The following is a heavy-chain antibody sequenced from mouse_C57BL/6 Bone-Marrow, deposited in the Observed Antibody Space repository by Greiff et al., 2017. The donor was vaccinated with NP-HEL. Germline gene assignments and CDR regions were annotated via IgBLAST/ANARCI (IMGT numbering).Heavy chain of an antibody. CDR1: GYTFTDYY. J-gene: IGHJ2*01. CDR2: IYPGSGNT. Sequence: QVQLQQSGAELGRPGASVKLSCKASGYTFTDYYINWVKQRPGQGLEWIARIYPGSGNTYYNEKFKGKATLTAEKSSSTAYMQLSSLTSEDSAVYFCAIITTVVASCPHYFDYWGQGTTLTVSS. CDR3: AIITTVVASCPHYFDY. V-gene: IGHV1-76*01. D-gene: IGHD1-1*01.